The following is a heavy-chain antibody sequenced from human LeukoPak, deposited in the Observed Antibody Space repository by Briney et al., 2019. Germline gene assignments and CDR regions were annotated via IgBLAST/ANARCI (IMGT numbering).Heavy chain of an antibody. Sequence: GGSLRLSCAASGFTFSSYEMNCVRQAPGKGLEWVSYISSTSSTISYADSVKGRFTISRDNAKNSLYLQMNSLRAEDTAVYYCARVRAAAGSYYYMDVWGKGTTVTVSS. CDR1: GFTFSSYE. V-gene: IGHV3-48*01. J-gene: IGHJ6*03. D-gene: IGHD6-13*01. CDR3: ARVRAAAGSYYYMDV. CDR2: ISSTSSTI.